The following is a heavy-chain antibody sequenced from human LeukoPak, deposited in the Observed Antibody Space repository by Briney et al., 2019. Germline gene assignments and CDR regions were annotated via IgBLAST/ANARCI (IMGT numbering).Heavy chain of an antibody. CDR3: ARRGLKATGVVDY. Sequence: ASVKVSCKASGYTFTGYYMHWVRQAPGQGLEWMGWINPNSGGTNYAQKFQGRATMTRDTSISTAYMELSRLRSDDTAVYYCARRGLKATGVVDYWGQGTLVTVSS. CDR2: INPNSGGT. J-gene: IGHJ4*02. V-gene: IGHV1-2*02. D-gene: IGHD5-12*01. CDR1: GYTFTGYY.